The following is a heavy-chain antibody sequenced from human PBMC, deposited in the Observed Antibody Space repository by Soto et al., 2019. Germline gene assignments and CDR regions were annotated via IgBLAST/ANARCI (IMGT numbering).Heavy chain of an antibody. D-gene: IGHD6-6*01. CDR1: GYSFTSYW. CDR3: ARPGSSSSDY. Sequence: GESLKISCKGSGYSFTSYWIGWVRQMPGKGLEWMGIINPRDSDTRYSPSFQGQVTISADKSINTAYLQWSSLKASDTAMYYRARPGSSSSDYWGQGTLVTVSS. J-gene: IGHJ4*02. V-gene: IGHV5-51*01. CDR2: INPRDSDT.